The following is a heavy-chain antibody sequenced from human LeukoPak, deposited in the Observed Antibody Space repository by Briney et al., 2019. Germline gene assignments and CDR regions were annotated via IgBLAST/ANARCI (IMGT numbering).Heavy chain of an antibody. V-gene: IGHV4-39*01. J-gene: IGHJ4*02. Sequence: RPSETLSLTCTVSGGSISSSSYYWGWIRQPPGKGLEWIGSIYYSGSTYYNPSLKSRVTISVDTSKNQFSLKLSSVIAADTAVYYCARLGRDGYKPLRYWGQGTLVTVSS. D-gene: IGHD5-24*01. CDR1: GGSISSSSYY. CDR2: IYYSGST. CDR3: ARLGRDGYKPLRY.